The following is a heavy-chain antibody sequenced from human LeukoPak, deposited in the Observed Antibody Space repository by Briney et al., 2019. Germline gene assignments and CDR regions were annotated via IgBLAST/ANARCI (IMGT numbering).Heavy chain of an antibody. D-gene: IGHD3-22*01. CDR1: GFKFGDYA. V-gene: IGHV3-49*03. CDR2: IRSKPHGETT. CDR3: TRSYNYYDSSGYYGFDY. J-gene: IGHJ4*02. Sequence: GSLRLSCTASGFKFGDYAMSWFRQAPGKGLEWLGFIRSKPHGETTQYAASVKGRFTISRDDSKSIAYLQVNSLKTEDTAVYYCTRSYNYYDSSGYYGFDYWGQGTLVTVSS.